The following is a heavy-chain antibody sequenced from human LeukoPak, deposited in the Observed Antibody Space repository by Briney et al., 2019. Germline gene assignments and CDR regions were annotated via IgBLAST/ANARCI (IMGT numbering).Heavy chain of an antibody. CDR1: GGSISSSSFY. Sequence: PSETLSLTCTVSGGSISSSSFYWGWIRQPPGKGLEWIGTIYHSGSTYYNPSLKSRVTIFVDSSKNQFSLKLSSVSAADTAVYYCAIRRDCSSTSCYTFAVVEEDYWGQGALVTVSS. D-gene: IGHD2-2*02. CDR3: AIRRDCSSTSCYTFAVVEEDY. CDR2: IYHSGST. J-gene: IGHJ4*02. V-gene: IGHV4-39*01.